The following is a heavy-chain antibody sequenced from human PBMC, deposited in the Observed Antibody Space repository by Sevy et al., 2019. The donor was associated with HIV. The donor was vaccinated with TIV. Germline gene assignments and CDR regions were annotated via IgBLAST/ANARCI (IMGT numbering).Heavy chain of an antibody. CDR1: GFTFSSYA. J-gene: IGHJ4*02. Sequence: GGSLRLSCAASGFTFSSYAMSWVRQAPGKGLEWVSGISDGGGSTYYADSVRGRFTISRDKSKNTLYLQMNSLRAEDTALYYCGRARWGIIVDFDYWGQGTLVTVSS. CDR2: ISDGGGST. V-gene: IGHV3-23*01. D-gene: IGHD3-22*01. CDR3: GRARWGIIVDFDY.